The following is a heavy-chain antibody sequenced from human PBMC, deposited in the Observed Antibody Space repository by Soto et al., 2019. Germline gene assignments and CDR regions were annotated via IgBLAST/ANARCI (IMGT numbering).Heavy chain of an antibody. J-gene: IGHJ6*02. V-gene: IGHV5-51*01. CDR3: ADSIFYYGMDV. CDR2: IYPGDSDT. CDR1: GYTFTNYW. Sequence: PGDSLNISFKGSGYTFTNYWIGGVGQMPGKGPEWMGIIYPGDSDTKYNPSFQGQVTISADKSITTTYLQWSSLKASDTAIYYCADSIFYYGMDVWGQGTTVTVSS.